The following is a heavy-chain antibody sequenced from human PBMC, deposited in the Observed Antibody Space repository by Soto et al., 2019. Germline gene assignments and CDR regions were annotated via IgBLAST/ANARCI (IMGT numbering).Heavy chain of an antibody. V-gene: IGHV4-59*08. CDR3: ARLSSNYIRYYFDY. J-gene: IGHJ4*02. CDR1: GGSISHYS. Sequence: SETLSLTCTVSGGSISHYSWSWIRQPPGKGLECIGYFYYSGSTNYNPSLKSRVTISVDTSKNQFSLKLSSVTAADTAVYYCARLSSNYIRYYFDYWGLGTLVTVPQ. CDR2: FYYSGST. D-gene: IGHD2-8*01.